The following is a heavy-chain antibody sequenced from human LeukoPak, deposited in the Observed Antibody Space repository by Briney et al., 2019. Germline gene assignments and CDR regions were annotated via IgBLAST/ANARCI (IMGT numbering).Heavy chain of an antibody. CDR2: IYYSGST. V-gene: IGHV4-30-4*07. CDR3: ARVDGRYYYGSGSYSLALDAFDI. D-gene: IGHD3-10*01. Sequence: SETLSLTCAVSGGSISSGGYSWSWIRQPPGKGLEWIGYIYYSGSTYYNPSLKSRVTISVDTSKNQFSLKLSSVTAADTALYYCARVDGRYYYGSGSYSLALDAFDIWGQGTMVTVSS. CDR1: GGSISSGGYS. J-gene: IGHJ3*02.